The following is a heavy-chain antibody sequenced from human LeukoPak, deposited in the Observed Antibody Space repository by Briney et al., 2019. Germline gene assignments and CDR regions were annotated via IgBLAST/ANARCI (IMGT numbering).Heavy chain of an antibody. CDR2: IRGKGNDYAT. D-gene: IGHD3-16*01. CDR1: GFSFSGSA. Sequence: GGSLRLSCAASGFSFSGSAIHWVRQASGKGLEWVGHIRGKGNDYATAYTASVKGRFTISRDDSKNTAFLQMDSLKTEDTAVYFCARLGGSPPYFDYWGQGTLVTVSS. J-gene: IGHJ4*02. V-gene: IGHV3-73*01. CDR3: ARLGGSPPYFDY.